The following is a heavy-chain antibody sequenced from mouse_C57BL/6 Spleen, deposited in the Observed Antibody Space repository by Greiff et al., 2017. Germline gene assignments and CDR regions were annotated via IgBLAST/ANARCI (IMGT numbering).Heavy chain of an antibody. CDR3: ARGDYYGSSYDGYFDV. CDR2: IFPGSGST. CDR1: GYTFTDYY. V-gene: IGHV1-75*01. J-gene: IGHJ1*03. Sequence: QVQLQQSGPELVKPGASVKISCKASGYTFTDYYINWVKQRPGQGLEWIGWIFPGSGSTYYNEKFKGKATLTVDKSSSTAYLLLSSLTSEDSAVYFCARGDYYGSSYDGYFDVWGTGTTVTVSS. D-gene: IGHD1-1*01.